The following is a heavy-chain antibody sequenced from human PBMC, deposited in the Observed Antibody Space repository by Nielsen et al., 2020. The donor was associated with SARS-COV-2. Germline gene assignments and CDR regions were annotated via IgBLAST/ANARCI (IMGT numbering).Heavy chain of an antibody. J-gene: IGHJ4*02. V-gene: IGHV3-49*04. CDR3: TIDQDFDY. CDR1: GFTFSSYW. Sequence: GESLKISCAASGFTFSSYWMSWVRQAPGKGLEWVGFIRSNVYGGTTEYAASVKGRFTISRDDSKSIAYLQLASLKTDDTAVYFCTIDQDFDYWARGTLVTVSS. CDR2: IRSNVYGGTT.